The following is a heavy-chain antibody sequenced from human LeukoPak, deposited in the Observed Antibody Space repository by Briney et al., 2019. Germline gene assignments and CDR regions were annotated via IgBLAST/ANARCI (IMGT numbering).Heavy chain of an antibody. CDR2: FDPEDGET. Sequence: ASVKVSCKVSGYTLTELSIHWVRQAPGKGLEWMGGFDPEDGETIYAQKFQGRVTMTEDTSTDTAYMEMSSLRSDDTAVYYCARVADYYDSSGYYYLTDFDYWGQGTLVTVSS. CDR1: GYTLTELS. V-gene: IGHV1-24*01. D-gene: IGHD3-22*01. J-gene: IGHJ4*02. CDR3: ARVADYYDSSGYYYLTDFDY.